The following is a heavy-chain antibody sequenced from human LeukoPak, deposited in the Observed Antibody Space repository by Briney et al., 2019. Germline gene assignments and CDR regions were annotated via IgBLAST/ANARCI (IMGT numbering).Heavy chain of an antibody. D-gene: IGHD6-19*01. CDR2: ITYSGST. J-gene: IGHJ4*02. CDR1: GGSISSYY. Sequence: SETLSLTCTVSGGSISSYYWSWIRQPPGKGLEWIGFITYSGSTDHNPSLKSRVTISVDASKNQFSLKLTSVTAADTAVYYCVRHTTSGWYQVVYWGQGTLVTVSS. V-gene: IGHV4-59*01. CDR3: VRHTTSGWYQVVY.